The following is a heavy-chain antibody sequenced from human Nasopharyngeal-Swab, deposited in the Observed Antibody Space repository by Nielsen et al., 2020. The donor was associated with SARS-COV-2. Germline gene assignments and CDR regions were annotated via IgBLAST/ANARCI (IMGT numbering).Heavy chain of an antibody. CDR2: INPNSGGT. D-gene: IGHD6-19*01. J-gene: IGHJ6*02. Sequence: ASVKVSCKASGYTFTGYYMHWVRQAPGQGLEWMGRINPNSGGTNYAQKFQGRVTMTRDTSISTAYMELSRLRSDDPAVYYCARSVAGTTHYYYYYGMDVWGQGTTVTVSS. CDR1: GYTFTGYY. V-gene: IGHV1-2*06. CDR3: ARSVAGTTHYYYYYGMDV.